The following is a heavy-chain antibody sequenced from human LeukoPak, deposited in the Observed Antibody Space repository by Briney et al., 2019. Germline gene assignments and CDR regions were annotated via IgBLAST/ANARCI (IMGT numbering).Heavy chain of an antibody. Sequence: ASVKVSCKASGYTFTGYYMHWVRQAPGQGLEWMGWINPNSGGTNYAQKFQGRVTMTRDTSISTAYMELSRLRSDDTAVYYCATEAAAAPAPGYWGQGTLVTVSS. CDR3: ATEAAAAPAPGY. J-gene: IGHJ4*02. CDR2: INPNSGGT. V-gene: IGHV1-2*02. CDR1: GYTFTGYY. D-gene: IGHD6-13*01.